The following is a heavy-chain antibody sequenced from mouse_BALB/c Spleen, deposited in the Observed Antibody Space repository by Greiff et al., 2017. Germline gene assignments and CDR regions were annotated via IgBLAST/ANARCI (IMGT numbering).Heavy chain of an antibody. V-gene: IGHV3-8*02. CDR3: ARAPPPPSCAMDY. CDR1: GDSITSGY. CDR2: ISYSGST. Sequence: DVQLQESGPSLVKPSQTLSLTCSVTGDSITSGYWNWIRKFPGNKLEYMGYISYSGSTYYNPSLKSRISITRDTSKNQYYLQLNSVTTEDTATYYCARAPPPPSCAMDYWGQGTSVTVSS. J-gene: IGHJ4*01.